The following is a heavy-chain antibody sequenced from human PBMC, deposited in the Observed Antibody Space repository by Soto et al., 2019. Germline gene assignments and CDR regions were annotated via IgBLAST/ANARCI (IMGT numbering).Heavy chain of an antibody. V-gene: IGHV1-69*01. CDR3: ARSQGGSSSLDIYYYYYYGMDV. CDR2: IIPIFGTA. Sequence: QVQLVQSGAEVKKPGSSVKVSCKAPGGTFSSYAISWVRQAPGQGLEWMGGIIPIFGTAKYAQKSQGRVTMTADESTSTGYMELSSLRSEDTAVYYCARSQGGSSSLDIYYYYYYGMDVWGQGTTVTVSS. CDR1: GGTFSSYA. D-gene: IGHD2-15*01. J-gene: IGHJ6*02.